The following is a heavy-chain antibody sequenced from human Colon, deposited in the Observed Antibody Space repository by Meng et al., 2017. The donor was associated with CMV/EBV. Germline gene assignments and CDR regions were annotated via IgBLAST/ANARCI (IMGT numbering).Heavy chain of an antibody. CDR1: GFSVSTNGAG. D-gene: IGHD2-2*02. CDR2: IYWNDDK. J-gene: IGHJ6*02. V-gene: IGHV2-5*01. CDR3: AHRGPIPGSNYNYGLDV. Sequence: SGPTLVKPTQTLTLTCTFSGFSVSTNGAGVGWIRQPPGKALEWLALIYWNDDKRYSPSLKSRLTIAKGTSQNQVVLRMTNMDPVDTGTYYCAHRGPIPGSNYNYGLDVWGQGTTVTVSS.